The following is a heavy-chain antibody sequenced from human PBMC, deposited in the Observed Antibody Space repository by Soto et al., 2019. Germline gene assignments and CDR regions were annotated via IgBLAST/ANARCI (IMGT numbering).Heavy chain of an antibody. J-gene: IGHJ4*02. V-gene: IGHV1-2*02. CDR3: ARYFSEYVGH. D-gene: IGHD3-16*01. Sequence: QVQLVQSGAEVKKPGASVKVSCKASGYTFTGFYIQWLRQAPGQGLEWMGWINPNSGGTDHAQKFQGRVTMTRDSSITTAYMELSSLTSDDTAVYFCARYFSEYVGHWGQGTLVTVSS. CDR2: INPNSGGT. CDR1: GYTFTGFY.